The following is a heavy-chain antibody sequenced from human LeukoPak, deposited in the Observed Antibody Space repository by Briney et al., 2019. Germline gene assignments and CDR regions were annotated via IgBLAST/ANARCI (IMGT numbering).Heavy chain of an antibody. J-gene: IGHJ4*02. Sequence: PPETLSLTCTVSGGSISSYYWSWIRQPPGKGLEWIGYIYYSGSTNYNPSLKSRVTISVDTSKNQFSLKLSSVTAADTAVYYCARDRCSTSCYDYWGQGTLVTVSS. CDR2: IYYSGST. CDR3: ARDRCSTSCYDY. CDR1: GGSISSYY. V-gene: IGHV4-59*01. D-gene: IGHD2-2*01.